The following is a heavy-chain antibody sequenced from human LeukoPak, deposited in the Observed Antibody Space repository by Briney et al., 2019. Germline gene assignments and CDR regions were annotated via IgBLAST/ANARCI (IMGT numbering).Heavy chain of an antibody. V-gene: IGHV3-15*01. Sequence: PGGSLRLSCAASGFTFSKAWMSWVRQAPGKGLEWVGRIKNKVDGGITDYTAPVKGRFSISRDDSKNVLYLQMNSLKTEDTAVYYCTPDTGTSPFEDWGQGTLVTVSS. CDR2: IKNKVDGGIT. J-gene: IGHJ4*02. CDR1: GFTFSKAW. D-gene: IGHD4-17*01. CDR3: TPDTGTSPFED.